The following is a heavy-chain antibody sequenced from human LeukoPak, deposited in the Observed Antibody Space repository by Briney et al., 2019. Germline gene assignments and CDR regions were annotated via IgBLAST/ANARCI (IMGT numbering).Heavy chain of an antibody. D-gene: IGHD3-10*01. CDR3: ARTLWFGELLTFDY. V-gene: IGHV4-61*02. Sequence: SETLSLTCAVSGGSISSGGNYWRWIRQPAGKGLEYIGRIYASGSTNYNPSLKSRVTISVDTSKNQFSLKLTSVTAADTAVYYCARTLWFGELLTFDYWGQGTLVTVSS. CDR1: GGSISSGGNY. CDR2: IYASGST. J-gene: IGHJ4*02.